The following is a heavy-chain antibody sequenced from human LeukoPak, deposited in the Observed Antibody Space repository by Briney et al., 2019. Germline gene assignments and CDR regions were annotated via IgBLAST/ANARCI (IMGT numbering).Heavy chain of an antibody. V-gene: IGHV1-18*04. CDR3: ARDINGYYYDSHGYYPTDL. CDR1: GFTFASYG. CDR2: ISTYSGNT. D-gene: IGHD3-22*01. J-gene: IGHJ5*02. Sequence: ASVKVSCKASGFTFASYGFNWVRQAPGQGLEWMGWISTYSGNTNFAQKFQGRVTMTTDTSTRTVYMELRSLRSDDTAVYYCARDINGYYYDSHGYYPTDLWGQGTLVTVSS.